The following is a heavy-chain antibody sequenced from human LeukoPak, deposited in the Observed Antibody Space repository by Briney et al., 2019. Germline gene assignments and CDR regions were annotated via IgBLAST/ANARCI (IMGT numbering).Heavy chain of an antibody. J-gene: IGHJ4*02. V-gene: IGHV4-39*07. CDR2: IYYSGTT. CDR3: ARTKGGYEFLLDY. CDR1: GGSSSSSNYY. D-gene: IGHD5-12*01. Sequence: SETLSLTCAVSGGSSSSSNYYWDWIRQPPGKGLEWIGSIYYSGTTYYNPSLKSRVTVSMDTSKKQFSLKVSSVTAADTAVYYCARTKGGYEFLLDYWGQGTLVTVSS.